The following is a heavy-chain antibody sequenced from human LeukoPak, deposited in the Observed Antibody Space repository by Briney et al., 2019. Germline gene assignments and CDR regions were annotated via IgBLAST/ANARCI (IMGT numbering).Heavy chain of an antibody. J-gene: IGHJ4*02. Sequence: ASVKVSCKASGYTFTGYYMHWVRQAPGQGLEWMGWINPNSGGTNYAQKFQGRVTMTRDTSISTAYMELSRLRSDDTAVYYCARVARHCGGDCYPYDYWGQGTLVTVSS. CDR3: ARVARHCGGDCYPYDY. V-gene: IGHV1-2*02. CDR1: GYTFTGYY. CDR2: INPNSGGT. D-gene: IGHD2-21*02.